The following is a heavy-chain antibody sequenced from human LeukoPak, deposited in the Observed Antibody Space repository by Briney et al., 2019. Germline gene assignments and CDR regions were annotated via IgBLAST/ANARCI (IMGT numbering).Heavy chain of an antibody. CDR3: AKHDSSGWYVFQY. J-gene: IGHJ1*01. D-gene: IGHD6-19*01. V-gene: IGHV3-23*01. CDR1: GFTFSSYG. Sequence: GGSLRLSCSASGFTFSSYGMSWVRQAPGKGLEWVSLISASGGSTYYADSVKGRFTISRGNSKNTLYLQMNSLRAEDTAVYYCAKHDSSGWYVFQYWGQGTLVTVSP. CDR2: ISASGGST.